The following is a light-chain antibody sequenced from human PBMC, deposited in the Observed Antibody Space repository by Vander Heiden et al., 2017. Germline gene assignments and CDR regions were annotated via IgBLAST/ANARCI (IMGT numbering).Light chain of an antibody. CDR3: AAWDDRLDGPV. Sequence: QSVLTQPPSASGTRGQRVTISCSGSNSNIGINIVNWYQHLPGTAPKLLIYKKDQRPSGVPDRFSASKSGSSASLAISGLQSEDEADYVCAAWDDRLDGPVFGGGTKLTVL. V-gene: IGLV1-44*01. CDR1: NSNIGINI. CDR2: KKD. J-gene: IGLJ2*01.